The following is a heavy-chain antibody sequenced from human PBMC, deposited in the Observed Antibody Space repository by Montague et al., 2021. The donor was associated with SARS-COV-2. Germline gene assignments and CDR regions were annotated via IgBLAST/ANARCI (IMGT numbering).Heavy chain of an antibody. D-gene: IGHD1-1*01. Sequence: SLRLSCVAYGFIVSANYMTWVRQAPVKGLEWVSVMYSSGTIYYAXSVXGLFTISRDNSKNTLYLQMNSLRADDTAVYYCAGKVLVGTGNYGMDVWGQGTTVTVSS. J-gene: IGHJ6*02. CDR1: GFIVSANY. V-gene: IGHV3-53*01. CDR3: AGKVLVGTGNYGMDV. CDR2: MYSSGTI.